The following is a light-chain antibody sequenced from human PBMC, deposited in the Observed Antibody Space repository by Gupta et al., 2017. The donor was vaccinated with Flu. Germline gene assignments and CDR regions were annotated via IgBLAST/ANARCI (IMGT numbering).Light chain of an antibody. J-gene: IGKJ1*01. CDR3: MQGTHWPWT. V-gene: IGKV2-30*02. CDR1: QSLVHSDGNTY. Sequence: ISCRSSQSLVHSDGNTYLNRFQQRPGQSPRRLIYKVSNRDSGVPDRFSGSGSGTDFTLKISRVEADDVGVYYCMQGTHWPWTFGQGTKVEIK. CDR2: KVS.